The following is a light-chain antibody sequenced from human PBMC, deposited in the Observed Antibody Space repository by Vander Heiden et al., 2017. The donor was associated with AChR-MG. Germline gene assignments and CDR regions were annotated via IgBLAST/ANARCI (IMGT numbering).Light chain of an antibody. J-gene: IGLJ3*02. Sequence: FTLTPPRPASHSPGHTVTTAGIGSRGSIARNYGQRCQQQPGSAPTTLIFEYNQRPSSVPARFSCSIDSSSNAASLTISGLKTEDEADYYCESYDSSDRGVFGGGTKLTVL. CDR1: RGSIARNY. CDR3: ESYDSSDRGV. V-gene: IGLV6-57*02. CDR2: EYN.